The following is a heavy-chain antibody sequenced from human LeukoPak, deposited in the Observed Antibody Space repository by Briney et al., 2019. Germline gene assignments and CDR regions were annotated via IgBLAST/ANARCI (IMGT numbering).Heavy chain of an antibody. Sequence: KPGGSLRLSCAASGFTFSSYSMNWVRRAPGKGLEWVSSISSSSSYIYYADSVKGRFTISRDNAKNSLYLQMNSLRAEDTAVYYCARGGTTAYYYYYYMDVWGKGTTVTVSS. CDR1: GFTFSSYS. CDR2: ISSSSSYI. V-gene: IGHV3-21*01. CDR3: ARGGTTAYYYYYYMDV. J-gene: IGHJ6*03. D-gene: IGHD1-26*01.